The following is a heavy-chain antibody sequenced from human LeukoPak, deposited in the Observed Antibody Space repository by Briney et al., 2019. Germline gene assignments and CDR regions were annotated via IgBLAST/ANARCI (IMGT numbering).Heavy chain of an antibody. J-gene: IGHJ5*02. V-gene: IGHV4-59*08. D-gene: IGHD3-22*01. Sequence: SETLSLTCTVSGGSISSYYWSWIRQPPGKGLEWIGYVFYSGSTNYNPSLKSRATISVDTSNNQFSLKLSSVTAADTAVYYCARHRSTSGYCNWFDPWGQGTLVTVSS. CDR3: ARHRSTSGYCNWFDP. CDR2: VFYSGST. CDR1: GGSISSYY.